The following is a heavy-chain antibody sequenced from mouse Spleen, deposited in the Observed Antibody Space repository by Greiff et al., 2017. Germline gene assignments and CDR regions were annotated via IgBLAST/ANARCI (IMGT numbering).Heavy chain of an antibody. V-gene: IGHV5-17*01. Sequence: EVKLMESGGGLVKPGGSLKLSCAASGFTFSDYGMHWVRQAPEKGLEWVAYISSGSSTIYYADTVKGRFTISRDNAKNTLFLQMTSLRSEDTAMYYCARQGWDFAYWGQGTLVTVAA. CDR2: ISSGSSTI. CDR1: GFTFSDYG. D-gene: IGHD4-1*01. J-gene: IGHJ3*01. CDR3: ARQGWDFAY.